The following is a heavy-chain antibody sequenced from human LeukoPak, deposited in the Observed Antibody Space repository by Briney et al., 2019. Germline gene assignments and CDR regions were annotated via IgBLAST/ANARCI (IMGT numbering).Heavy chain of an antibody. J-gene: IGHJ4*02. CDR3: TTGGTIAAAALDY. Sequence: GGSLRLSCAASGFTFSNAWMSWVRQAPGKGPEWVGRIKSKTDGGTTDYAAPVKGRFTISRDDSKNTLYLQMNSLKTEDTAVYYCTTGGTIAAAALDYWGQGTLVTVSS. CDR1: GFTFSNAW. D-gene: IGHD6-13*01. CDR2: IKSKTDGGTT. V-gene: IGHV3-15*01.